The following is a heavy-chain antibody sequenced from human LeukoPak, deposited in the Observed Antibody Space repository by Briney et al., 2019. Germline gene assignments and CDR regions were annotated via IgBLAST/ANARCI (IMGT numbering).Heavy chain of an antibody. CDR3: AKYRSVVAGIGNWYFDL. Sequence: PGGSLRLSCAASGFTFSSYAMGWVRRAPGKGLEWVSGISGSGNSTYYADSVKGRFTISRDNPKDTLYLQMNSLRAEDTAVYYCAKYRSVVAGIGNWYFDLWGRGTLLSVSS. J-gene: IGHJ2*01. V-gene: IGHV3-23*01. CDR1: GFTFSSYA. D-gene: IGHD6-19*01. CDR2: ISGSGNST.